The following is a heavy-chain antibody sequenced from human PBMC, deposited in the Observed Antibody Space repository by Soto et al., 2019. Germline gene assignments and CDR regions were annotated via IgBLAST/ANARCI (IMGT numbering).Heavy chain of an antibody. D-gene: IGHD2-15*01. V-gene: IGHV3-74*01. CDR1: GFTFSSYW. Sequence: EVQLVESGGGLVQPGGSLRLSCAASGFTFSSYWMHWVRQAPGKGLVWVSRINSDGSSTSYADSVKGRFTISRDNAKNTLYLQMNSLRAEDTAMYYCAREVKRYCSGGSCYRPHGMDVWGQGTTVTVSS. CDR3: AREVKRYCSGGSCYRPHGMDV. CDR2: INSDGSST. J-gene: IGHJ6*02.